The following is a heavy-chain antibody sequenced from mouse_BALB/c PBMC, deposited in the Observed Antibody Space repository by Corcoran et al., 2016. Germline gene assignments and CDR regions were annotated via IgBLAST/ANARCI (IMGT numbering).Heavy chain of an antibody. J-gene: IGHJ2*01. D-gene: IGHD4-1*01. CDR1: GFNIKDTY. CDR3: ARSWDVDY. CDR2: IDPANGNT. Sequence: EVQLQQSGAELVKPWASVKLSCTASGFNIKDTYMHWVKQRPEQALEWIGRIDPANGNTKYDPKFQGKATITADTSSNTAYLQLSSLTSEDTAVYYCARSWDVDYWGQGTTLTVSS. V-gene: IGHV14-3*02.